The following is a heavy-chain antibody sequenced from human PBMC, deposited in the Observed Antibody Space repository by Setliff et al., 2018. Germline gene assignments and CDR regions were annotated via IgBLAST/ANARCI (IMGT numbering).Heavy chain of an antibody. CDR1: GFTFSSYS. CDR3: ARDMGPFIAVAGKYYFDY. J-gene: IGHJ4*02. D-gene: IGHD6-19*01. Sequence: GGSLRLSCAASGFTFSSYSMNWVRQAPGKGLEWVSSISSSSSSYIYYADSVKGRFTISRDNAKSSLYLQMTSLRAEDTAVYYCARDMGPFIAVAGKYYFDYWGQGTLVTVSS. CDR2: ISSSSSSYI. V-gene: IGHV3-21*01.